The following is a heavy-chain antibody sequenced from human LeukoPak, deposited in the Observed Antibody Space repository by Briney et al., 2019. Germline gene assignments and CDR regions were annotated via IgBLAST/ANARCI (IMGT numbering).Heavy chain of an antibody. CDR1: GGSFSGYY. CDR3: ARDQREQWLENFYYYYGMDV. J-gene: IGHJ6*02. Sequence: SETLSLTCAVYGGSFSGYYWSWIRQPPGKGLEWIGEINHSGSTNYNPSLKSRVTISVDTSKNQFSLKLSSVTAADTAVYYCARDQREQWLENFYYYYGMDVWGQGTTVTVSS. CDR2: INHSGST. V-gene: IGHV4-34*01. D-gene: IGHD6-19*01.